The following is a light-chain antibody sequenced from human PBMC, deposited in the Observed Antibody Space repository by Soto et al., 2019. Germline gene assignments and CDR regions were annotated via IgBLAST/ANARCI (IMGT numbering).Light chain of an antibody. CDR2: GNS. Sequence: SVLTQPPSVSGAPGQRVTISCTGSSSNIGAGYDVHWYQQLPGTAPKLVIYGNSNRPSGVPDRFSGSKSGTSASLAITGLQAEAEADYYCQSYDSSLSGYVFGTGTKLTVL. CDR1: SSNIGAGYD. J-gene: IGLJ1*01. CDR3: QSYDSSLSGYV. V-gene: IGLV1-40*01.